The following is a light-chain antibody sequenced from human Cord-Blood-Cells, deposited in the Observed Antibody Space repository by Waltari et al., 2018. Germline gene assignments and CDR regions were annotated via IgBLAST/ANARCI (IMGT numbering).Light chain of an antibody. V-gene: IGLV2-23*02. CDR3: CSYAGSSTLVV. CDR2: EVS. J-gene: IGLJ2*01. CDR1: SSDVGSYNL. Sequence: QSALTQPASVSGSPVQSLTISCTGTSSDVGSYNLVSCYQQHPGKAPKLMIYEVSNRPSGVSNRFSGSKSGNTASLTISGLQAEDEADYYCCSYAGSSTLVVFGGGTKLTVL.